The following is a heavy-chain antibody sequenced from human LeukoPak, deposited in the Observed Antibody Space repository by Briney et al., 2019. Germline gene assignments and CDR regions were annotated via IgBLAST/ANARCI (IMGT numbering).Heavy chain of an antibody. V-gene: IGHV3-30*18. J-gene: IGHJ4*02. D-gene: IGHD3-22*01. CDR3: AKDSAHYYDSSGYSMYFDY. CDR2: ISDDGSNK. Sequence: GRSLRLSCAASGFTFSSYGMHWVRQAPGKGLEWVAVISDDGSNKYYADSVKGRFTISRDNSKNTLYLQMNSLRAEDTAVYYCAKDSAHYYDSSGYSMYFDYWGQGTLVTVSS. CDR1: GFTFSSYG.